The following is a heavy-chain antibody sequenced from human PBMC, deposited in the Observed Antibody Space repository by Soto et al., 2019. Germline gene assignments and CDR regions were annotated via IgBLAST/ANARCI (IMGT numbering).Heavy chain of an antibody. V-gene: IGHV4-4*07. CDR2: FSLSGTT. CDR1: GASIAGSSY. J-gene: IGHJ4*02. D-gene: IGHD2-8*02. Sequence: PSETLSLTCSVSGASIAGSSYWSWIRQPAGKGLEWIGRFSLSGTTHYSPSLRSRVTMSADVSKNQFSLRLTSVTAADTALYYCARGMTPPGAPAWYYFDSWGQGTLVTVSS. CDR3: ARGMTPPGAPAWYYFDS.